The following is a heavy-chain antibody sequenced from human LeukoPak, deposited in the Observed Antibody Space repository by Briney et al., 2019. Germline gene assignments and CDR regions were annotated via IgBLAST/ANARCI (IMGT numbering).Heavy chain of an antibody. J-gene: IGHJ5*02. CDR1: GGSISSGGYY. CDR2: IYYSGST. V-gene: IGHV4-31*03. D-gene: IGHD2-21*01. Sequence: SETLSHTCTVSGGSISSGGYYWSWIRQHPGKGLEWIGYIYYSGSTYYNPSLKSRVTISVDTSKNQFSLKLSSVTAADTAVYYCARVDGYYNWFDPWGQGTLVTVSS. CDR3: ARVDGYYNWFDP.